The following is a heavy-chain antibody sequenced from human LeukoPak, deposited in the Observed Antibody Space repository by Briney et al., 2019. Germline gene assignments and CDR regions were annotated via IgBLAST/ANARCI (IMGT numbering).Heavy chain of an antibody. CDR1: GFTFSTYG. D-gene: IGHD1-26*01. CDR3: AKDRGSFTYYFDY. Sequence: SGGSLRLSCAASGFTFSTYGIHWVRQAPGKGLEWVAVISYDGSNKYYADSVKGRFTTSRDNSKNTLYLQMNSLRAEDTAIYYCAKDRGSFTYYFDYWGQGTLVTVSS. V-gene: IGHV3-30*18. J-gene: IGHJ4*02. CDR2: ISYDGSNK.